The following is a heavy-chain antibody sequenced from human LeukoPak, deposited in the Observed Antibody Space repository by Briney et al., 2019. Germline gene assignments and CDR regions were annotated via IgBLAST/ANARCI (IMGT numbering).Heavy chain of an antibody. CDR1: GFTSSSYW. V-gene: IGHV3-7*01. J-gene: IGHJ4*02. CDR2: IKQDGSEK. D-gene: IGHD3-3*02. CDR3: ARRGLAMDY. Sequence: GGSLRLSCAASGFTSSSYWMSWVRQAPGKGLEWVANIKQDGSEKYYVDSVKGRFTISRDNTKNSLYLQMNSLRAEDTAVYYCARRGLAMDYWGQGTLVTVSS.